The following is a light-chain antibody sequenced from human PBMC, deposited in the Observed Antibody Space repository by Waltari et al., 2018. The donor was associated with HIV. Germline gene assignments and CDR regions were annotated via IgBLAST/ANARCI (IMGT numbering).Light chain of an antibody. CDR2: GKN. J-gene: IGLJ1*01. V-gene: IGLV3-19*01. CDR1: NLRTYY. Sequence: SSELTQDPAVSVALGQTVKITCQGDNLRTYYASWYQQKPGQAPVLVSYGKNRRPSEIPARFSSSASRNTASLIITGAQAEDEAEYYCKTRDRSGNLYVFGTGTTVTVL. CDR3: KTRDRSGNLYV.